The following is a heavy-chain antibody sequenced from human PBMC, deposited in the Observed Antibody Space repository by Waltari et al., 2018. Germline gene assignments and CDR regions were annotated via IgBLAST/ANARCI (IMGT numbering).Heavy chain of an antibody. J-gene: IGHJ4*02. Sequence: QVQLVESGGGVVQPGGSLRLSCAASGFTFSSYGMHWVRQAPGKGLEGVAFIRYDGSNKYYADSVKGRFTISRDNSKNTLYLQMNSLRAEDTAVYYCAKDPWTTVSTGVFDYWGQGTLVTVSS. V-gene: IGHV3-30*02. D-gene: IGHD4-17*01. CDR3: AKDPWTTVSTGVFDY. CDR2: IRYDGSNK. CDR1: GFTFSSYG.